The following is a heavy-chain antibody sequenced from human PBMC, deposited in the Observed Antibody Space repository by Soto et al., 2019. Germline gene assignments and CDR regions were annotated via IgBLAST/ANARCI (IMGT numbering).Heavy chain of an antibody. CDR2: IIPIFGTA. J-gene: IGHJ6*02. CDR3: ARGALGYCSSTSCYTHYYYYGMDV. CDR1: GGTFSSYA. V-gene: IGHV1-69*01. D-gene: IGHD2-2*02. Sequence: QVQLVQSGAEVKKPGSSVKVSCKASGGTFSSYAISWVRQAPGQGLEWMGGIIPIFGTANYAQKFQGRVTITADESTSTAYMELSILRSEDTAVYYCARGALGYCSSTSCYTHYYYYGMDVWGQGTTVTVSS.